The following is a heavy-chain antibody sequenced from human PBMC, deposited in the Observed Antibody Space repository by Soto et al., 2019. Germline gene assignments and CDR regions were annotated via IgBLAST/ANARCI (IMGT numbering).Heavy chain of an antibody. J-gene: IGHJ4*02. CDR1: GFTFSGYA. D-gene: IGHD7-27*01. CDR3: ANARANWDNLYDFDD. Sequence: GGSLRLSCAASGFTFSGYAMSWVRQAPGKGLEWVSAISGSGGSTYYADSVKGRFTISRDKSKNTLYLQMNSLRAEDTDVYDSANARANWDNLYDFDDWGQGTMVTVSS. V-gene: IGHV3-23*01. CDR2: ISGSGGST.